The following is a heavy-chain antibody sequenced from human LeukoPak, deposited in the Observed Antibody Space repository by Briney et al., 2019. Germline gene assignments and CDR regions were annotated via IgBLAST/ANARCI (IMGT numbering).Heavy chain of an antibody. J-gene: IGHJ5*02. CDR3: ARDDDSGTSILA. Sequence: GGSLRLSCAVSGFTFSSYGMHWVRQAPGKGLEWVACIWYDGSNKYYADSVKGRFTISRDNSKNMLYLQMNSLRADDTALYYCARDDDSGTSILAWGQGTLVTVSS. CDR2: IWYDGSNK. V-gene: IGHV3-33*01. CDR1: GFTFSSYG. D-gene: IGHD3-22*01.